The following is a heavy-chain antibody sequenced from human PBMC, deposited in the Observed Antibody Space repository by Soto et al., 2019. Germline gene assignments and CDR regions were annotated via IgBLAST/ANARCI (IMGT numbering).Heavy chain of an antibody. J-gene: IGHJ4*02. V-gene: IGHV3-21*01. CDR2: ISSSGNYI. D-gene: IGHD2-8*01. CDR1: GFTFSTYT. CDR3: ARAAYCTNGVCAFDY. Sequence: PGGSLRLSCTASGFTFSTYTMTWVRQAPGKGLEWVSSISSSGNYIYYADSMKGRFTISRDVATNSLFLQMNGLRAEDTAVYYCARAAYCTNGVCAFDYWGQGTLVTVSS.